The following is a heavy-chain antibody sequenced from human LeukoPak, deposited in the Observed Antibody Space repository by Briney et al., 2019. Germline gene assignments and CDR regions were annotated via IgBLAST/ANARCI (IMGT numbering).Heavy chain of an antibody. J-gene: IGHJ4*02. CDR2: IKQDGSDK. D-gene: IGHD1-26*01. V-gene: IGHV3-7*01. CDR1: GFTFTSYW. Sequence: GGSLRLSCAASGFTFTSYWMSWVRQAPGKGLEWVANIKQDGSDKYYVDSVKGRFTISRDNAKNSLYLQMNSLRAEDTAVYYCARALSPWEPHDYWGQGTLVTVSS. CDR3: ARALSPWEPHDY.